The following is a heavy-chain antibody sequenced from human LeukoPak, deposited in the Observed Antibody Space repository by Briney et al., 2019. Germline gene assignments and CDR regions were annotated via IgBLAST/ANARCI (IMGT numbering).Heavy chain of an antibody. J-gene: IGHJ6*02. Sequence: ASVKVSCKASGYTFTSYGISWVRQAPGQGLEWMGWISAYNGSTNYAQKLQGRVTMTTDTSTSTAYMELRSLRSDDTAVYYCARDYYDSSGDMDYYYYGMDVWGQGTTVTVSS. V-gene: IGHV1-18*01. CDR1: GYTFTSYG. CDR3: ARDYYDSSGDMDYYYYGMDV. D-gene: IGHD3-22*01. CDR2: ISAYNGST.